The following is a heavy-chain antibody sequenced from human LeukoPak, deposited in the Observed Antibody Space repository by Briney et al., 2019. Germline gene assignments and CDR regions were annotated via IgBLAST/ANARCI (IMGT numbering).Heavy chain of an antibody. Sequence: SETLSLTCTVSGGSISSRSYYSRWIRQPAGKGLEWIGRIYTSGSTNYNPSLKSRVTISVDTSKNQFSLKLSSVTAADTAVYYCARTGIAAAATDDAFDIWGQGTMVTVSS. CDR1: GGSISSRSYY. CDR3: ARTGIAAAATDDAFDI. V-gene: IGHV4-61*02. J-gene: IGHJ3*02. CDR2: IYTSGST. D-gene: IGHD6-13*01.